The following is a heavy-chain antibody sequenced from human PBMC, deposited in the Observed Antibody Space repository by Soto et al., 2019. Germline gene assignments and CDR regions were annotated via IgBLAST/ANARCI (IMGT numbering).Heavy chain of an antibody. CDR1: GGSFSGYY. Sequence: SETLSLTCAVYGGSFSGYYWSWIRQPPGKGLGWIGEINHSGSTNYNPSLKSRVTISVDTSKNQFSLKLSSVTAADTAVYYCARVKWGYYYYGMGVWGQGTTVTVSS. D-gene: IGHD1-26*01. CDR2: INHSGST. J-gene: IGHJ6*02. V-gene: IGHV4-34*01. CDR3: ARVKWGYYYYGMGV.